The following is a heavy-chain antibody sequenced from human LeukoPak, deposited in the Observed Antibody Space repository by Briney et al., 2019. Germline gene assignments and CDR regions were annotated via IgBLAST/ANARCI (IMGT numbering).Heavy chain of an antibody. CDR2: IHTSGST. J-gene: IGHJ3*02. V-gene: IGHV4-4*07. D-gene: IGHD3-22*01. Sequence: SETLSLTCTFSGGSISSYYWSWIRQPAGKGLEWIGRIHTSGSTNYNPSLKSRVTMSVDTSKNQFSLKLSSVTAADTAVYYCARDVYYYDSSGYESAFDIWGQGTMVTVSS. CDR1: GGSISSYY. CDR3: ARDVYYYDSSGYESAFDI.